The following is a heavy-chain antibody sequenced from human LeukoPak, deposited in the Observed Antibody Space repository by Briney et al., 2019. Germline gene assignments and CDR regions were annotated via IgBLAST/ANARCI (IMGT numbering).Heavy chain of an antibody. V-gene: IGHV3-23*01. CDR1: GITLSNYG. D-gene: IGHD2-21*01. J-gene: IGHJ4*02. CDR2: ISGSGGNT. CDR3: AKRGVVIRVFLVGFHKEASYFDS. Sequence: LPGGSLRLSCAVSGITLSNYGMSWVRQVPGKGLEWVSGISGSGGNTYYADSVKGRFTISRDNSKNTLYLQMNSLRAEDTAVYFCAKRGVVIRVFLVGFHKEASYFDSWGQGALVTVSS.